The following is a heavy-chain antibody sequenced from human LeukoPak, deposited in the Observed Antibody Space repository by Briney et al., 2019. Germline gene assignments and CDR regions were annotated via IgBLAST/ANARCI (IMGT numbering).Heavy chain of an antibody. CDR1: GFTFSSYS. V-gene: IGHV3-48*04. CDR3: AKEAGQLVLDGSGAFDI. J-gene: IGHJ3*02. CDR2: ISSSSSTI. D-gene: IGHD6-6*01. Sequence: GGSLRLSCAASGFTFSSYSMNWVRQAPGKGLERVSYISSSSSTIYYADSVKGRFTISRDNAKNSLYLQMNSLRAEDMALYYCAKEAGQLVLDGSGAFDIWGQGTMVTVSS.